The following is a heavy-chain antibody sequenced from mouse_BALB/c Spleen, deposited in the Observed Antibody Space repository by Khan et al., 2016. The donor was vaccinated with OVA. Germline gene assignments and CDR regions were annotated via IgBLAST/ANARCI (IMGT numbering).Heavy chain of an antibody. CDR2: ISSGGVYT. CDR1: GFTFSSYS. J-gene: IGHJ3*01. D-gene: IGHD4-1*01. V-gene: IGHV5-6*01. Sequence: EVELVESGGDLVKPGGSLKLSCAASGFTFSSYSMSWVRQTPDKRLEWVASISSGGVYTYYPDIVKGRFTISRDNAKNTLYLQRSSLKSEDTAMYDCASHLTGSFAYWGEGTLVTVSA. CDR3: ASHLTGSFAY.